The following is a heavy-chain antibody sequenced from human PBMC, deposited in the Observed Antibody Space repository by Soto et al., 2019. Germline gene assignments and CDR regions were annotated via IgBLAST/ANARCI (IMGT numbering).Heavy chain of an antibody. D-gene: IGHD6-19*01. CDR1: GFTFSSYG. CDR3: ASSIAVAGTNYYYYGMDV. CDR2: IWYDGSNK. V-gene: IGHV3-33*01. Sequence: QVQLVESGGGVVQPGRSLRLSCAASGFTFSSYGMHWVRQAPGKGLEWVAVIWYDGSNKYYADSVKGRFTISRDNSKNTLYLQMNSLRAEETAVYYCASSIAVAGTNYYYYGMDVWGQGTTVTVAS. J-gene: IGHJ6*02.